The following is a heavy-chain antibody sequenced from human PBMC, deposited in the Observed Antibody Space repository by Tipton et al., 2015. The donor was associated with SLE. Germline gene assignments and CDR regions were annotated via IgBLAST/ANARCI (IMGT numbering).Heavy chain of an antibody. V-gene: IGHV3-30-3*01. Sequence: SLRLSCAASGFTFSSYAMHWVRQAPGKGLEWVAVISYDGSNKYYADSVKGRFTISRDNSKNTLYLQMNSLRAEDTAVYYCARDGCSSTSCYGGGMDVWGQGTTVTVSS. CDR1: GFTFSSYA. D-gene: IGHD2-2*01. CDR2: ISYDGSNK. CDR3: ARDGCSSTSCYGGGMDV. J-gene: IGHJ6*02.